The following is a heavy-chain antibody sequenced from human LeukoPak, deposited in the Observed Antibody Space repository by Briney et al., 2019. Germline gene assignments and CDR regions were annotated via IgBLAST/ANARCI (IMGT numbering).Heavy chain of an antibody. V-gene: IGHV3-23*01. CDR3: AKVKSGIAAAGTYDY. CDR2: ISGSGGST. J-gene: IGHJ4*02. Sequence: RGSLRLSCAASGFTFRSFAMSWVRQAPGKGLEWVSAISGSGGSTYYADSVKGRFTISRDNSKNTLYLQMNSLRAEDTAVYYCAKVKSGIAAAGTYDYWGQGTLVTVSS. CDR1: GFTFRSFA. D-gene: IGHD6-13*01.